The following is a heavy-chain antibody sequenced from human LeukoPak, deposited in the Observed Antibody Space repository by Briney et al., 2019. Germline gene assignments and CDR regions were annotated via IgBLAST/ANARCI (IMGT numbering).Heavy chain of an antibody. V-gene: IGHV1-8*01. J-gene: IGHJ6*03. Sequence: GASVKVSCKASGYTFTSYDINWVRQATGQGLEWMGWMNPNSGNTGYAQKFLGRVTMTRNTSISTAYMELSSLRSEDTAVYYCARGRGGFYYYYYMDVWGRGATVTVSS. CDR2: MNPNSGNT. CDR1: GYTFTSYD. D-gene: IGHD3-16*01. CDR3: ARGRGGFYYYYYMDV.